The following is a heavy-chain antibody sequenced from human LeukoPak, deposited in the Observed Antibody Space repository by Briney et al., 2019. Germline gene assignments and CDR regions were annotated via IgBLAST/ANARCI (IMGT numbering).Heavy chain of an antibody. CDR2: IYYSGST. CDR3: ASSYDYSNYYFDY. D-gene: IGHD4-11*01. CDR1: GGSISSYY. J-gene: IGHJ4*02. V-gene: IGHV4-59*01. Sequence: SETLSLTCTVSGGSISSYYWSWIRQPPGKGLEWIGYIYYSGSTNYNPSLKSRVTISVDTSKNQFSLKLSSVTAADTAVYYCASSYDYSNYYFDYWGLGTLVTVSS.